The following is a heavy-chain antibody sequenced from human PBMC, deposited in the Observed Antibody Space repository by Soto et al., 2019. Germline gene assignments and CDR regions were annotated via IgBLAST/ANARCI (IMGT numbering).Heavy chain of an antibody. CDR1: GGSISSGGYY. V-gene: IGHV4-39*01. CDR3: ARHGSLYYYDSSGYWSDAFDI. Sequence: SETLSLTCTVSGGSISSGGYYWSWIRQHPGKGLEWIGSIYYSGSTYYNPSLKSRVTISVDTSKNQFSLKLSSVTAADTAVYYCARHGSLYYYDSSGYWSDAFDIWSQGTMVTVSS. J-gene: IGHJ3*02. D-gene: IGHD3-22*01. CDR2: IYYSGST.